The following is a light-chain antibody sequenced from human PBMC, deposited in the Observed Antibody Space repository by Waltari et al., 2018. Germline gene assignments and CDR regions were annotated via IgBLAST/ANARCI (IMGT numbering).Light chain of an antibody. CDR3: QQFDTDVT. V-gene: IGKV1-5*01. CDR2: KAS. Sequence: IQVIQSPSTLSASVGDTVTISCRVSHRINIWLAWYQQKPGKAPKHLIKKASTLEDGVPARISGSGSGTEFTLTIKSLQPDDFGTYFCQQFDTDVTFGQGTKVEI. J-gene: IGKJ2*01. CDR1: HRINIW.